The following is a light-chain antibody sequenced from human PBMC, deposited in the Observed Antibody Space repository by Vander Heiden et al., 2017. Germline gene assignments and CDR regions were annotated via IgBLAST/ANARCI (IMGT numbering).Light chain of an antibody. CDR3: QQYDVHRA. CDR2: GAS. CDR1: QDIRRR. Sequence: IQLTQSPSSLSASVGDRVTITCQASQDIRRRLNWFQQKPGKPPKLLIYGASNLETGVPSRFSGSASGTEYTFTISSLQPDDVATYYCQQYDVHRAFGQGTKVEIK. V-gene: IGKV1-33*01. J-gene: IGKJ2*01.